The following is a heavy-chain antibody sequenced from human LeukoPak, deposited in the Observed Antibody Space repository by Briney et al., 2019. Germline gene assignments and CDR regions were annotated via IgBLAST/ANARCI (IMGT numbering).Heavy chain of an antibody. Sequence: SGTLSLTCAVSGGSISSSNWWTWVRQPPGKGLEWIGEIYHRGRTNYSPSLKSRFTISVDKSKTQFSLRLTSVTAADTAVYYCARLRELLECLDSWGQGTLVTVSS. CDR1: GGSISSSNW. J-gene: IGHJ4*02. CDR3: ARLRELLECLDS. V-gene: IGHV4-4*02. D-gene: IGHD1-26*01. CDR2: IYHRGRT.